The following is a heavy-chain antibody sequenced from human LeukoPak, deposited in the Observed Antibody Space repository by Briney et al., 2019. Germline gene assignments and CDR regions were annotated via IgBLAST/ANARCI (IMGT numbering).Heavy chain of an antibody. J-gene: IGHJ4*02. CDR3: ARDRGILTGPGGRGPFDY. D-gene: IGHD3-9*01. CDR2: ISAYNGNT. Sequence: ASVKVSCKASGYTFTGYYMHWVRQAPGQGLEWMGWISAYNGNTNYAQKLQGRVTMTTDTSTSTAYMELRSLRSDDTAVYYCARDRGILTGPGGRGPFDYWGQGTLVTVSS. V-gene: IGHV1-18*04. CDR1: GYTFTGYY.